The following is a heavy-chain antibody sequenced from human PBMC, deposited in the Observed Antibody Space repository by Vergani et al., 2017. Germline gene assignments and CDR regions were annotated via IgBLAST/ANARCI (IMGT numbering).Heavy chain of an antibody. D-gene: IGHD3-9*01. J-gene: IGHJ4*02. Sequence: QVQVVQSGAEVKKSGASVKVSCKTSGYTFSNDYMHWVRQAPGQGLEWMGIINPSGGHTNYAQKFQGRVTMTRDPSTSTVYMELSSLRSEDTAIFYCARGDYGILTGYRYWGQGTLVTVSA. CDR3: ARGDYGILTGYRY. V-gene: IGHV1-46*03. CDR2: INPSGGHT. CDR1: GYTFSNDY.